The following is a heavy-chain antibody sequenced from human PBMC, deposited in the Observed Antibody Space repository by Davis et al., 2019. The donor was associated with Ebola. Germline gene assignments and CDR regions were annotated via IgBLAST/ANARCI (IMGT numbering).Heavy chain of an antibody. CDR3: ARDPYSTFDY. Sequence: GGSLRLSCAASGFTFSSYAMHWVRQAPGKGLEWVAVISYDGSNKYYADSVKGRFTISRDNSKNTLYLQMNSLRAEDTAVYYCARDPYSTFDYWGQGTLVTVSS. V-gene: IGHV3-30-3*01. CDR1: GFTFSSYA. D-gene: IGHD2/OR15-2a*01. J-gene: IGHJ4*02. CDR2: ISYDGSNK.